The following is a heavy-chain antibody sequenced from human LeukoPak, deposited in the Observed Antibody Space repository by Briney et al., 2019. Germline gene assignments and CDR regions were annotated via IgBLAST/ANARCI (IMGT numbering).Heavy chain of an antibody. Sequence: GGSLRLSCGAAVFSFSSYGMHWVRQAPGKGLEWVAVIWYDGSNKYYADSVKGRFTISRDNSKNTLFLQMKSLSGDGTAVLYCERGPHDYGDYSYFDYWGQGTLVTVSS. CDR1: VFSFSSYG. D-gene: IGHD4-17*01. CDR2: IWYDGSNK. CDR3: ERGPHDYGDYSYFDY. J-gene: IGHJ4*02. V-gene: IGHV3-33*01.